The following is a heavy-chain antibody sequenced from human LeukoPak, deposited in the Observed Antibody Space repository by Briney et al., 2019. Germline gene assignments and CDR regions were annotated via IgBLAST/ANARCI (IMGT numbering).Heavy chain of an antibody. D-gene: IGHD6-6*01. CDR2: IYTSGIT. CDR1: GGSISSYH. CDR3: ARVFALYSTSSGGTFDI. J-gene: IGHJ3*02. Sequence: SETLSLNCSVSGGSISSYHWSWIRQPAGKGLEWIGRIYTSGITNYSPFLKSRVTMSVDTSKNQLSLKLSSVTAADTAVYYCARVFALYSTSSGGTFDIWGQGTTVTVSS. V-gene: IGHV4-4*07.